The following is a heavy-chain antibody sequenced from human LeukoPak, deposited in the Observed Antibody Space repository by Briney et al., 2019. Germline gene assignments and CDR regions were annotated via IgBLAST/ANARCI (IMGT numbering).Heavy chain of an antibody. CDR2: INPNSGGT. CDR1: GYTFTGYY. Sequence: GASVKVSCKASGYTFTGYYMHWVRQAPGQGLEWMGWINPNSGGTNYAQKFQGRVTMTRDTSISTAYMELSRLRSDDTAVYYCASGSPDNRRHCSGGSCYSGWFDPWGQGTLVTVSS. CDR3: ASGSPDNRRHCSGGSCYSGWFDP. V-gene: IGHV1-2*02. D-gene: IGHD2-15*01. J-gene: IGHJ5*02.